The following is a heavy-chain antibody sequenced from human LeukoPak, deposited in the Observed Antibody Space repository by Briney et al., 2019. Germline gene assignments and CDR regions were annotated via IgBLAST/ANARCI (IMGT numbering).Heavy chain of an antibody. CDR2: INHSGST. Sequence: SETLSLTCAVYGGSFSGYYWSWIRQPPGKGLEWIGEINHSGSTNYNPPLKSRVTISVDTSKNQFSLKLSSVTAADTAVYYCARGLLSYYDYVWGSYRYSRGYFDYWGQGTLVTVSS. CDR1: GGSFSGYY. J-gene: IGHJ4*02. CDR3: ARGLLSYYDYVWGSYRYSRGYFDY. V-gene: IGHV4-34*01. D-gene: IGHD3-16*02.